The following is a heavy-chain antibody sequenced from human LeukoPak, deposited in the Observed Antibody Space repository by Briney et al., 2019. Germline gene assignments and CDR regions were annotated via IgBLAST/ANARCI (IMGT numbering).Heavy chain of an antibody. V-gene: IGHV1-46*01. CDR1: GYTFTSYY. Sequence: GASVKVSCKASGYTFTSYYMHWVRQAPGQGLEWMGIINPSGGSTSYAQKFQGRVTMTRDTSTSIVYMELSSLRSEDTAVYYCARDRQQLVARNAFDIWGQGTMVTVSS. CDR3: ARDRQQLVARNAFDI. J-gene: IGHJ3*02. D-gene: IGHD6-6*01. CDR2: INPSGGST.